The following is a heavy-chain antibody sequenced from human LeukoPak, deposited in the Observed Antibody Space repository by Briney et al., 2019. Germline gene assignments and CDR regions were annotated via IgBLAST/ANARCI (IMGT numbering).Heavy chain of an antibody. CDR2: IYYSGST. V-gene: IGHV4-59*01. CDR1: GGSISSYY. J-gene: IGHJ5*02. CDR3: ARGDGEYFSGGSCHTWGSWFDP. D-gene: IGHD2-15*01. Sequence: SETLSLTCTVSGGSISSYYWSWIRQPPGKGLEWLGYIYYSGSTNSNPSLKGRVTISVDTSKNQFSLKLSSVTAADTAVYYCARGDGEYFSGGSCHTWGSWFDPWGQGTLVTVSS.